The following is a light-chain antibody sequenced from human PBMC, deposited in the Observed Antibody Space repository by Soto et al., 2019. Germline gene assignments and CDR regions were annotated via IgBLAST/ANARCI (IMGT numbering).Light chain of an antibody. CDR3: QQYSSPARYT. CDR2: GTS. Sequence: EFVLTQSPGTLSLSPGERATLSCRASESVDSRFLAWYQQKPGQAPRLLISGTSIRATGIPDRFSGSGSGTDFTLSISRVEPEDFAVYYCQQYSSPARYTFRQGTKLEIK. J-gene: IGKJ2*01. CDR1: ESVDSRF. V-gene: IGKV3-20*01.